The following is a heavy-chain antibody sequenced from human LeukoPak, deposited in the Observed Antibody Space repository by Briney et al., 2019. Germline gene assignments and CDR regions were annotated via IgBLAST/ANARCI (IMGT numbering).Heavy chain of an antibody. CDR2: ISYTGST. CDR3: VGLTRGSGWTYYFDY. V-gene: IGHV4-59*01. J-gene: IGHJ4*02. CDR1: GSSISPYF. Sequence: SGTLSLTCTVSGSSISPYFWNWIRQPPGKGLEWIGFISYTGSTNYNPSLKSRIITSVDTSKNQFSLNLSSVTAADTAVYSCVGLTRGSGWTYYFDYWGQGTLVTVSS. D-gene: IGHD6-19*01.